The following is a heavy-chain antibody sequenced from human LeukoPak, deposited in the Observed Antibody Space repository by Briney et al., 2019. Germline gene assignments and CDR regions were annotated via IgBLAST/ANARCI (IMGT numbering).Heavy chain of an antibody. CDR3: AKDMGYTFGHAFDY. J-gene: IGHJ4*02. V-gene: IGHV3-21*01. D-gene: IGHD5-18*01. CDR2: ISSSSSYI. CDR1: GFTFSSYS. Sequence: GGSLRLSCAASGFTFSSYSMNWVRQAPGKGLEWVSSISSSSSYIYYADSVKGRFTISRDNAKNSLYLQMNSLRAEDTAVYYCAKDMGYTFGHAFDYWGQGTLVTVSS.